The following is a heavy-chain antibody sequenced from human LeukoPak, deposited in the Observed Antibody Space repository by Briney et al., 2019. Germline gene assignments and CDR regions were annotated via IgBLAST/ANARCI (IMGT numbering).Heavy chain of an antibody. V-gene: IGHV3-30*18. CDR2: ISYDGSNK. CDR3: AKEVVVTAFDV. J-gene: IGHJ3*01. CDR1: GFTFSSYG. Sequence: GRSLRLSCAASGFTFSSYGMHWVRQAPGKGLEWVAVISYDGSNKYYADSVKGRFTISRDNSKNTLYLQMNSLRAEDTAVYYCAKEVVVTAFDVWGQGTMVTVSS. D-gene: IGHD2-21*02.